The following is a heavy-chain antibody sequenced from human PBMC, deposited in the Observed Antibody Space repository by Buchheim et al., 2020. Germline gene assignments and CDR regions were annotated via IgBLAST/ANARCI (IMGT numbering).Heavy chain of an antibody. CDR1: GFTFSRFA. D-gene: IGHD1-1*01. J-gene: IGHJ4*02. CDR3: AREDTGGLDY. CDR2: ISYDGSNK. V-gene: IGHV3-30*04. Sequence: QVQLVESGGGVVQPGRSLRLSCAASGFTFSRFAMHWVRQAPGRGLEWVTVISYDGSNKYYADSVKGRFTISRDNSKNTMYLQMNSLRAEDTAVYYCAREDTGGLDYWGQGTL.